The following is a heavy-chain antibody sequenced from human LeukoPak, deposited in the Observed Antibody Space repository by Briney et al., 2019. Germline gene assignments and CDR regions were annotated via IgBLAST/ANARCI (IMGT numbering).Heavy chain of an antibody. CDR1: GFTFSSYG. J-gene: IGHJ5*02. Sequence: PGGSLRLSCAASGFTFSSYGMHWGPQAPGQGREWGAVISNDGSNKYYGDSVKGRFTISRDNSPNKLYLQMDSLSTEDTAVYYCPKSLDPAKTDSLYSSCWSRFAPWGQGTLVTVSS. CDR2: ISNDGSNK. V-gene: IGHV3-30*18. D-gene: IGHD6-19*01. CDR3: PKSLDPAKTDSLYSSCWSRFAP.